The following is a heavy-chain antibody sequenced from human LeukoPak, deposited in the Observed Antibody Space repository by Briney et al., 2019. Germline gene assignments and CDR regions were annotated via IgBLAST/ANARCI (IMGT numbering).Heavy chain of an antibody. CDR3: ARGQRSGYDDLDY. CDR1: GGTFSSYA. CDR2: MNPNSGNT. D-gene: IGHD5-12*01. V-gene: IGHV1-8*02. J-gene: IGHJ4*02. Sequence: ASVKVSCKASGGTFSSYAINWVRQATGQGLEWMGWMNPNSGNTGYAQKFQGRVTMTRNTSISTAYMELSSLRSEDTAVYYCARGQRSGYDDLDYWGQGTLVTVSS.